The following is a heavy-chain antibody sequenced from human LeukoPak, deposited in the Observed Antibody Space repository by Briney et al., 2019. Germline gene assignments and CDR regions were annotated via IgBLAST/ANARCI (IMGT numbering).Heavy chain of an antibody. J-gene: IGHJ4*02. CDR3: AKAYCGGDCYPGDY. CDR1: GFTFDDYA. Sequence: GGSLRLSCVVSGFTFDDYAMHWVRQAPGKGLEWVSLIGGDGTDTYYANSVKGRFTVSRDNSKKSLYLQMSGLRTEDTALYYCAKAYCGGDCYPGDYWGQGTLVTVSS. V-gene: IGHV3-43*02. CDR2: IGGDGTDT. D-gene: IGHD2-21*02.